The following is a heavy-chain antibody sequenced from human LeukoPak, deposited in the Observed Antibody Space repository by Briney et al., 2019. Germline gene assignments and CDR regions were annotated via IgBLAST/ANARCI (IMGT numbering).Heavy chain of an antibody. J-gene: IGHJ4*02. Sequence: ASVKVSCKASGGTFSSYAISWVRQAPGQGLEWMGGIILIFGTANYAQKFQGRVTITTDESTSTAYMELSSLRSEDTAVYYCASNSEIAVAGTWGFDYWGQGTLVTVSS. D-gene: IGHD6-19*01. CDR2: IILIFGTA. CDR3: ASNSEIAVAGTWGFDY. CDR1: GGTFSSYA. V-gene: IGHV1-69*05.